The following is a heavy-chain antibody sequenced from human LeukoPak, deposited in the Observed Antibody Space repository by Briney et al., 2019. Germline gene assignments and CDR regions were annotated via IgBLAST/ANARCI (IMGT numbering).Heavy chain of an antibody. V-gene: IGHV1-46*01. CDR1: GGTFSSYA. J-gene: IGHJ4*02. CDR2: INPSGGST. Sequence: ASVTVSCKASGGTFSSYAISWVRQAPGQGLEWMGIINPSGGSTSYAQKFQGRVTMTRDTSTSTVYMELSSLRSEDTAVYYCARGSSGWDKFDYWGQGTLVTVSS. CDR3: ARGSSGWDKFDY. D-gene: IGHD6-19*01.